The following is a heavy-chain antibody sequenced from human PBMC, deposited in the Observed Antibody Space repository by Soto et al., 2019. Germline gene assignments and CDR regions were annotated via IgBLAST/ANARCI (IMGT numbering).Heavy chain of an antibody. Sequence: PSETLSLTCTVSGGSISSGDYYWSWIRQPPGKGLEWIGYIYYSGSTYYNPSLKSRVTISVDTSKNQFPLKLSSVTAADTAVYYCARGNYDFWSGYVYGMDVWGQGTTVTVAS. CDR3: ARGNYDFWSGYVYGMDV. J-gene: IGHJ6*02. CDR2: IYYSGST. V-gene: IGHV4-30-4*01. CDR1: GGSISSGDYY. D-gene: IGHD3-3*01.